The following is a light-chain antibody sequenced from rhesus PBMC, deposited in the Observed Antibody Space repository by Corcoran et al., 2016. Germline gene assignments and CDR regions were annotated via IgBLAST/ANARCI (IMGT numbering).Light chain of an antibody. Sequence: DIQMTQSPSSLSASVGDTVTITCRASQSISSWLAWYQQKPGKAPKLLIYKASSLQSGVPSRFSVSGSVTDFTLTISSLQSEDFATYYFQQYSSSPYSFGQGTKVEIK. V-gene: IGKV1-22*01. CDR2: KAS. CDR1: QSISSW. CDR3: QQYSSSPYS. J-gene: IGKJ2*01.